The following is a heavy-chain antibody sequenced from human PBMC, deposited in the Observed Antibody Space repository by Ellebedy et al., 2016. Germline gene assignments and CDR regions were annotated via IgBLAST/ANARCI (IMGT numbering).Heavy chain of an antibody. J-gene: IGHJ4*02. V-gene: IGHV3-66*01. CDR1: GFTVSSNY. Sequence: GESLKISXAASGFTVSSNYMSWVRQAPGKGLEWVSVIYSGGSTYYADSVKGRFTISRDNSKNTLYLQMNSLRAEDTAVYYCARGPNPIAVGGFDYWGQGTLVTVSS. D-gene: IGHD6-19*01. CDR2: IYSGGST. CDR3: ARGPNPIAVGGFDY.